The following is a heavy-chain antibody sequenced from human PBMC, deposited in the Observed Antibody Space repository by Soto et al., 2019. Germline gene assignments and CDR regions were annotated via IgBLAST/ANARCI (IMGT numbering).Heavy chain of an antibody. CDR1: GFTFSSYA. V-gene: IGHV3-23*01. CDR2: ISGSGGRT. D-gene: IGHD3-3*01. J-gene: IGHJ6*04. CDR3: AKADDFWSGYHIYCYYGREV. Sequence: LRLSCSASGFTFSSYAMSWVRQAPGKGRDWVSGISGSGGRTYYAASVKGRFTISRDNSKHTLYLQMNSLRAEDTAVYYCAKADDFWSGYHIYCYYGREVWGNGTTVNVSA.